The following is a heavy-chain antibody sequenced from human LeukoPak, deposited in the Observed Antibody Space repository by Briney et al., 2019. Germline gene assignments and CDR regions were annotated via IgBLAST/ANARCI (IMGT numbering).Heavy chain of an antibody. CDR1: GFIFSDYY. CDR3: AREGGAEGALDY. CDR2: ISSSSSYT. V-gene: IGHV3-11*06. D-gene: IGHD1-26*01. Sequence: PGGSLRLSCAASGFIFSDYYMSWIRQAPGKGLEWVSYISSSSSYTNYADSVKGRFTISRDNAKNSLYLQMKSLRAEDTAVYYGAREGGAEGALDYWGQGTLVTVSS. J-gene: IGHJ4*02.